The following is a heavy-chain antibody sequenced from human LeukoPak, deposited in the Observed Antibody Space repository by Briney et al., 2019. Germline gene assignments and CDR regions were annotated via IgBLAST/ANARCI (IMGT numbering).Heavy chain of an antibody. CDR1: GGSFSGYY. Sequence: PSETLSLTCAVYGGSFSGYYWSWIRQPPGKGLEWIGEINHSGSTNYNPSLKSRVTISVDTSKNQFSLKLSSVTVADTAVYYCARSDTAMVAFDYWGQGTLVTVSS. V-gene: IGHV4-34*01. CDR2: INHSGST. D-gene: IGHD5-18*01. CDR3: ARSDTAMVAFDY. J-gene: IGHJ4*02.